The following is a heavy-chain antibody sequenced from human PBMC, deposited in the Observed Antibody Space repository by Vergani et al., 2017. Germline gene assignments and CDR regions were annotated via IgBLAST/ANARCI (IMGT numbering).Heavy chain of an antibody. CDR2: IIPIFGTA. J-gene: IGHJ6*02. D-gene: IGHD6-13*01. Sequence: QVQLVQSGAEVKKPGSSVKVSCKASGGTFSSYAISWVRQAPGQGLEWMGGIIPIFGTANYAQKFQGRVTITADESTSTAYMELSSLRSEDTAVYYCARGGYSSSWYHRSYYYYYYGMDVWGQGTTVTVSS. CDR3: ARGGYSSSWYHRSYYYYYYGMDV. CDR1: GGTFSSYA. V-gene: IGHV1-69*12.